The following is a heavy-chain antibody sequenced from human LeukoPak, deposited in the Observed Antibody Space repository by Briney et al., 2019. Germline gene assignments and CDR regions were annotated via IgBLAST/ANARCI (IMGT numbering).Heavy chain of an antibody. CDR1: GSTFTGYF. CDR3: ARDRVYCSAGSCYPSYSFDS. CDR2: INHNTGGT. D-gene: IGHD2-15*01. J-gene: IGHJ4*02. Sequence: GASVKVSCKSSGSTFTGYFLNWVRQAPGQGLEWMGWINHNTGGTNYAQKFQGRVTMTRDTSISTAYMELSRLRSDDTAVYYCARDRVYCSAGSCYPSYSFDSWGQGTLVTVSS. V-gene: IGHV1-2*02.